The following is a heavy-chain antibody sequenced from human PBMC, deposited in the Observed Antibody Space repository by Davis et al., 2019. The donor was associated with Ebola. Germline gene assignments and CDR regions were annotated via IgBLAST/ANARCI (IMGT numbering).Heavy chain of an antibody. J-gene: IGHJ4*02. V-gene: IGHV3-66*01. D-gene: IGHD1-20*01. Sequence: GGSLRLSCAASGFTVSSNYMSWVRQAPGKGLEWVSVIYSGGSTYYADSVKGRFTISRDSAKDSLYLHMDSLRDDDTAVYYCARVYNWGFDFWGQGTLVTVSS. CDR1: GFTVSSNY. CDR2: IYSGGST. CDR3: ARVYNWGFDF.